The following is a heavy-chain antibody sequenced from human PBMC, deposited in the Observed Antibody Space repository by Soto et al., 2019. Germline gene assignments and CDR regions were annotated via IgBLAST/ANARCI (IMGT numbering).Heavy chain of an antibody. J-gene: IGHJ6*03. V-gene: IGHV4-34*01. D-gene: IGHD4-4*01. CDR1: GGSFSGYY. CDR2: INHSGST. CDR3: ARASNGAQTTWGAPNSRYMDV. Sequence: SETLSLTCAVYGGSFSGYYWSWIRQPPGKGLEWIGEINHSGSTNYNPSLKSRVTISVDTSKNQFSLKLSSVTAADTAVYYCARASNGAQTTWGAPNSRYMDVWGKGTTVTVSS.